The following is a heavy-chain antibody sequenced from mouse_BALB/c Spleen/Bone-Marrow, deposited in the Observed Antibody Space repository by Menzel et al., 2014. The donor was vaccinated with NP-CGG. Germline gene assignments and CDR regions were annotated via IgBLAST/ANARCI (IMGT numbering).Heavy chain of an antibody. CDR2: ISNGGGST. J-gene: IGHJ2*01. Sequence: EVNLVESGGGLVQPGGSLKLSCATSGFTFSDYYMYWVRQTPEKRLEWVAYISNGGGSTYYPDTVKGRFTISRDNAKNTLYLQMSRLKSEDTAMYYCARHSDYDYFDYWGQGTTLTVSS. CDR3: ARHSDYDYFDY. CDR1: GFTFSDYY. V-gene: IGHV5-12*02. D-gene: IGHD2-4*01.